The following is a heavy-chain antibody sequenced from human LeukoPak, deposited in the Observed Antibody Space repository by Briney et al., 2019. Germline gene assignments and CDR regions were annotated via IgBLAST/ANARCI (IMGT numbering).Heavy chain of an antibody. CDR2: ISSSSSYI. J-gene: IGHJ5*02. D-gene: IGHD6-6*01. CDR1: GFTFSSYS. Sequence: GGSLRLSCAASGFTFSSYSMNWVRQAPGKGLEWVSSISSSSSYIYYADSVKGRFTISRDNAKNSLYLQMNSLRAEDTAVYYCARTLVEYSSSSASSWFDPWGQGTLVTVSS. CDR3: ARTLVEYSSSSASSWFDP. V-gene: IGHV3-21*01.